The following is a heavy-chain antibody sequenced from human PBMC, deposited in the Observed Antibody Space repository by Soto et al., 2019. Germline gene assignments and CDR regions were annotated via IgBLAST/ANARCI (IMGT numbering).Heavy chain of an antibody. CDR2: ISYDGSNK. CDR3: AKERTSWFSGGARYYHGMDV. CDR1: WITLSRYG. J-gene: IGHJ6*02. Sequence: VGSLRLSCAASWITLSRYGVHWVRQAPGKGLEWVAVISYDGSNKDYADSVKGRFTISRDNSKNTLYLQMNSLRAEDTAVYYCAKERTSWFSGGARYYHGMDVWGQGTTVTVSS. V-gene: IGHV3-30*18. D-gene: IGHD2-2*01.